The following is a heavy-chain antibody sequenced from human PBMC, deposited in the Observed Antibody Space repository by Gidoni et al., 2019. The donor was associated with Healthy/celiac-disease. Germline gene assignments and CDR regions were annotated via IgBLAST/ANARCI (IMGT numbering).Heavy chain of an antibody. D-gene: IGHD6-19*01. V-gene: IGHV3-9*01. CDR2: ISWNSGSI. J-gene: IGHJ4*02. CDR1: GFTFGDYA. Sequence: EVQLVESGGGLVQPGRSLRLSCAASGFTFGDYAMHWVRQAPGKGLEWVSGISWNSGSIGYADSVKGRFTISRDNAKNSLYLQMNSLRAEDTALYYCAKDRFGWLVSGNFDYWGQGTLVTVSS. CDR3: AKDRFGWLVSGNFDY.